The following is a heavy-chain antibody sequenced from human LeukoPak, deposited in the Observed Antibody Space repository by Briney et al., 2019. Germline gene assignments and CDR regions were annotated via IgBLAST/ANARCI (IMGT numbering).Heavy chain of an antibody. CDR3: ARGGYYDSSGYPDY. Sequence: GGSLRLSCAASGFTFSKYTMFWVRQAPGKGLEWVSAISGSGGRTYYADSVKGRFTISRDNSRNTLYLQMNSLRAEDTAVYYCARGGYYDSSGYPDYWGQGTLVTVSS. D-gene: IGHD3-22*01. CDR1: GFTFSKYT. J-gene: IGHJ4*02. V-gene: IGHV3-23*01. CDR2: ISGSGGRT.